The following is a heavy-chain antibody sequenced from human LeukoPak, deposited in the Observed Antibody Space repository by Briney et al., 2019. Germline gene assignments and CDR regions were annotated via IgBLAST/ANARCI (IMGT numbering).Heavy chain of an antibody. CDR1: GVSISSYY. J-gene: IGHJ4*02. Sequence: PSETLSLTCTVSGVSISSYYWSWIRQPAGKGLEWIGCIYTSGSTNYNPSLKSRVTMSVDTSKNQFSLKLTSVTAAATAVYYWARGRGSCWYYFYSWGQGTLVTVSS. CDR3: ARGRGSCWYYFYS. CDR2: IYTSGST. V-gene: IGHV4-4*07. D-gene: IGHD2-15*01.